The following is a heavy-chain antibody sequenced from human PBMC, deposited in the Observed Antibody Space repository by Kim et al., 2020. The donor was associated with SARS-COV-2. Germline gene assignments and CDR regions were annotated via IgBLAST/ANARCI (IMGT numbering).Heavy chain of an antibody. CDR1: GLSINTFTDY. CDR2: FPYNGNT. CDR3: ARRHVSVPTLP. J-gene: IGHJ5*02. V-gene: IGHV4-39*01. D-gene: IGHD6-6*01. Sequence: SETLSLTCTVSGLSINTFTDYWVWLRQPPGKVFASFGIFPYNGNTYSNPSLNRRVTTSADAPTNQFSLIQSSATASHTATSFRARRHVSVPTLPCRQG.